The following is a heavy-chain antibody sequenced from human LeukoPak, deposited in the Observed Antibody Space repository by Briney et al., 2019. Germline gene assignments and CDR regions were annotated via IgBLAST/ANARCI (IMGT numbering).Heavy chain of an antibody. Sequence: ASVKVSCKDFGYTFISSAISWVRQAPGQGLEWMGWVSAFNGNTNYAQKLQGRVTMTTDTSTNTAFMEPRRLRSDDTAVYYCARGRDWFDPWGQGALVTVSS. J-gene: IGHJ5*02. CDR2: VSAFNGNT. CDR1: GYTFISSA. V-gene: IGHV1-18*01. CDR3: ARGRDWFDP.